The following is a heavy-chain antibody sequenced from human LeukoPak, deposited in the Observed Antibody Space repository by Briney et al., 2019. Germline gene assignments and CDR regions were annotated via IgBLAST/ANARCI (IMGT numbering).Heavy chain of an antibody. J-gene: IGHJ6*04. V-gene: IGHV3-23*01. Sequence: PGGSLRLSCAASGFTFSSYAMSWVRQAPGKGLEWVSAISGSGGSTYYADSVKGRFTISRDNSKNTLYLQMNSLRAEDTAVYYCAKIGPGYYYGSGSYSDVWGKGTTVTVSS. D-gene: IGHD3-10*01. CDR3: AKIGPGYYYGSGSYSDV. CDR1: GFTFSSYA. CDR2: ISGSGGST.